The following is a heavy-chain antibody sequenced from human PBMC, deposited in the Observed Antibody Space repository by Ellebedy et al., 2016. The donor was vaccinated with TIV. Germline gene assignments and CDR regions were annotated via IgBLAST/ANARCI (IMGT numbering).Heavy chain of an antibody. V-gene: IGHV4-30-2*01. CDR2: IYHSGST. J-gene: IGHJ2*01. D-gene: IGHD2-2*01. Sequence: LRLXXAVSGGSISSGGYSWSWIRQPPGKGLEWIGYIYHSGSTFYNPSLRSRVTISVDRSKNQFSLKLSSVTAADTAMYYCARYCRSTSCNTHWYHDLWGRGTLVTVSS. CDR1: GGSISSGGYS. CDR3: ARYCRSTSCNTHWYHDL.